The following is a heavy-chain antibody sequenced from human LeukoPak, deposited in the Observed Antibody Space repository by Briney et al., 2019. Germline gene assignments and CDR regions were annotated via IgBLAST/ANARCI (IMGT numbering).Heavy chain of an antibody. CDR3: AKDKRSGSGSYPWGY. V-gene: IGHV3-23*01. CDR2: ISGSGGST. Sequence: GGSPRLSCAASGFTFSSYAMSWVRQAPGKGLEWVSAISGSGGSTYYADSVKGRFTISRDNSKNTLYLQMNSLRAEDTAVYYCAKDKRSGSGSYPWGYWGQGTLVTVSS. CDR1: GFTFSSYA. D-gene: IGHD1-26*01. J-gene: IGHJ4*02.